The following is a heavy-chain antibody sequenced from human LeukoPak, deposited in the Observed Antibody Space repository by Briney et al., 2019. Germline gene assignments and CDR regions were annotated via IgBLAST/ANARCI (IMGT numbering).Heavy chain of an antibody. CDR2: IKQDGSDK. J-gene: IGHJ4*02. D-gene: IGHD3-3*01. CDR3: ARRVEEWQLDY. V-gene: IGHV3-7*01. CDR1: GFTFSSYW. Sequence: TGGSLRLSCAASGFTFSSYWMNWVRQAPGKGLEWVANIKQDGSDKYYVDSVKGRFTISRDSAKNSLYLQMNSLRAEDTAVYYCARRVEEWQLDYWGQGTLVTVSS.